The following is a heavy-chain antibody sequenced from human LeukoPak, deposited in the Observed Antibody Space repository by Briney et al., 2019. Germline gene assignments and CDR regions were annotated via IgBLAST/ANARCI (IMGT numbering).Heavy chain of an antibody. CDR2: SRDKPNSYST. D-gene: IGHD3-22*01. J-gene: IGHJ4*02. Sequence: GGSLRLSCEASGFTFSDHYIDWVRQAPGKGLEWVGRSRDKPNSYSTEYAASVKGRFTIIRDDSKNSLYLQMNNLRTEDTAVYYCARETYYYDSSGYLGYWGQGTLVTVSS. V-gene: IGHV3-72*01. CDR1: GFTFSDHY. CDR3: ARETYYYDSSGYLGY.